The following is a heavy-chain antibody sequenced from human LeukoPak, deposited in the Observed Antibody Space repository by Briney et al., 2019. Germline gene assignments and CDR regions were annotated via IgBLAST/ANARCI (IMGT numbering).Heavy chain of an antibody. CDR1: GGSIRSYY. CDR2: IYYSGST. CDR3: ARHVRKRGIAVAGTPGWFDP. V-gene: IGHV4-59*08. Sequence: PSETLSLTCTVSGGSIRSYYWSWIRQPPGKGLEWIAYIYYSGSTNYNPSLKSRVTISVDTSKNQFSLKLSSVTAADTAVYYCARHVRKRGIAVAGTPGWFDPWGQGTLVTVSS. J-gene: IGHJ5*02. D-gene: IGHD6-19*01.